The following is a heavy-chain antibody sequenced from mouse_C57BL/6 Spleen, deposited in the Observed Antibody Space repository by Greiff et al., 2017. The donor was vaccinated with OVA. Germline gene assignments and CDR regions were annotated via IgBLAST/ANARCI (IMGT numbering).Heavy chain of an antibody. D-gene: IGHD1-1*01. CDR1: GYTFTSYW. CDR2: IYPGSGST. Sequence: QVHVKQPGAELVKPGASVKLSCKASGYTFTSYWITWVKHRPGQGLEWIGDIYPGSGSTNYNEKFKSKATLTVDTSSSTAYMQLSSLTSEDSAVYYCAREDYYGSSYNYWGQGTTLTVSS. V-gene: IGHV1-55*01. CDR3: AREDYYGSSYNY. J-gene: IGHJ2*01.